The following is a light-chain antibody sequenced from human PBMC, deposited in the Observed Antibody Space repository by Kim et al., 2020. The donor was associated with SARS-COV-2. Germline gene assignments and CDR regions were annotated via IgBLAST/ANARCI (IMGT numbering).Light chain of an antibody. Sequence: DIQMTQSPSALSASVGDRVTITCRASQSISSWLAWYQQIPGKAPRALIYKTSNLQSGVPSRFSGSRSGTEFTHTITSLQREDFATYYCQQYKSYPYTFGQGTKLEI. CDR2: KTS. J-gene: IGKJ2*01. V-gene: IGKV1-5*03. CDR1: QSISSW. CDR3: QQYKSYPYT.